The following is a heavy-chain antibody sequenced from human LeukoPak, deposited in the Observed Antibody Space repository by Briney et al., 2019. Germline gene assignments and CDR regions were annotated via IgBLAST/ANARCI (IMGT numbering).Heavy chain of an antibody. CDR3: ATGFTIFGVVIIKVPLS. Sequence: GASVKVSCKVAGYTLTELSMHWVRQAPGKGGEGMGCFDPEDGETIYAQKFQGGGTMTEDTSTDTAYMELSSLRSEDTAVYYCATGFTIFGVVIIKVPLSWGQGTLVTVSS. CDR2: FDPEDGET. D-gene: IGHD3-3*01. CDR1: GYTLTELS. J-gene: IGHJ5*02. V-gene: IGHV1-24*01.